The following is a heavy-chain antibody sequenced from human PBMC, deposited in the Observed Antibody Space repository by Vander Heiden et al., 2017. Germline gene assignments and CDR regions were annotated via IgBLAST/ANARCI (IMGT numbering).Heavy chain of an antibody. CDR1: GFTFSSYW. CDR3: ARESSSGWSDY. Sequence: EVQLVESGGGLVQPGGSLRLSCAASGFTFSSYWMSWVRQAPGKGLEWVANIKQDGSEKDYVDSVKGRFTISRDNAKNSLYLQMNSLRAEDTAVYYCARESSSGWSDYWGQGTLVTVSS. J-gene: IGHJ4*02. V-gene: IGHV3-7*01. D-gene: IGHD6-19*01. CDR2: IKQDGSEK.